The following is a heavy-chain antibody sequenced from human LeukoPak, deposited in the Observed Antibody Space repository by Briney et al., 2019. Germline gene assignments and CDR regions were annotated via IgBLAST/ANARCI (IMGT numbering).Heavy chain of an antibody. Sequence: ASVKVSCKASGYTFTSYYMHWVRQAPGQGLEWMGIINPSGGNTNFAQKFQGRVTITRNTSISTAYMELSSLRSEDTAVYYCARGGTALIAVAGDYWGQGTLVTVSS. V-gene: IGHV1-46*01. CDR3: ARGGTALIAVAGDY. J-gene: IGHJ4*02. CDR1: GYTFTSYY. D-gene: IGHD6-19*01. CDR2: INPSGGNT.